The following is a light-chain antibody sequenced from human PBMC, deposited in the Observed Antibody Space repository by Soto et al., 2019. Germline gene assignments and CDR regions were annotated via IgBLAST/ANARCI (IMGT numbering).Light chain of an antibody. Sequence: DIQMTQSPSSLSASVGDRVTITCRASQSISSWLAWYQQMPGKAPKLLIYDASSLESGVPSRFSGSGSGTEFTLTISSLQPDDFATYFCQQYNNYPRTFGQGTKVDI. V-gene: IGKV1-5*01. CDR2: DAS. CDR1: QSISSW. J-gene: IGKJ1*01. CDR3: QQYNNYPRT.